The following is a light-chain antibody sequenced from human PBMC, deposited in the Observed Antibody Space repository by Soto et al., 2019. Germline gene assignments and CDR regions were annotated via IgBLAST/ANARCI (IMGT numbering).Light chain of an antibody. CDR1: SGSVSTTYY. J-gene: IGLJ2*01. V-gene: IGLV8-61*01. CDR2: NTN. Sequence: QSVLTQEPSFSVSPGGTVTLTCALNSGSVSTTYYPSWYQLTPGQAPRTLIYNTNIRSSGVPDRFSGSILGNKAALTITGAQADDESDYYCVLYMGSGISVFGGGTKLTVL. CDR3: VLYMGSGISV.